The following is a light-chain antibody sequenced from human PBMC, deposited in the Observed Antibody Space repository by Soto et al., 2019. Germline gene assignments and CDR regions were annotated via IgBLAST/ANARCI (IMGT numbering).Light chain of an antibody. CDR1: SSNIGSNT. V-gene: IGLV1-44*01. J-gene: IGLJ3*02. Sequence: QSVLNQAPSTSGTPGQRVTISCSGSSSNIGSNTVSWYQQVPGTAPKVLIYSNVQRPSGVPDRFSGSKSGTSASLAIGGLQSEDEADYYCAAWDGSLNGWVFGGWTKLTVL. CDR3: AAWDGSLNGWV. CDR2: SNV.